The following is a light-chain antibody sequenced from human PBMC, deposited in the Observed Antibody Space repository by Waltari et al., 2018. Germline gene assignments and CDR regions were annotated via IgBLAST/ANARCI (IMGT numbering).Light chain of an antibody. J-gene: IGLJ2*01. CDR2: AVS. CDR3: TSYASSSIGV. V-gene: IGLV2-23*02. CDR1: SSDVGNYKR. Sequence: QSALTQPASVSGSPGQSITISCTGTSSDVGNYKRVSWYQPHPGKAPKLMIYAVSKRPPGVSDRFSASKSGNTASLSISGRQPEDEAEYFCTSYASSSIGVFGGGTKVTVL.